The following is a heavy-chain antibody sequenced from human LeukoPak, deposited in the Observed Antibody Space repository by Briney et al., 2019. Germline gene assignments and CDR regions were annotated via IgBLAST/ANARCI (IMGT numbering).Heavy chain of an antibody. CDR2: TYYRSKWYN. CDR3: ARGRHTAFDY. V-gene: IGHV6-1*01. CDR1: GASVSSSSVA. Sequence: SQTLSLTCAISGASVSSSSVAWNWVRQSPSRGLEWLGRTYYRSKWYNDYALFVQSRIVINLDTSKNQLSLQLNSVTPEDTAVYYCARGRHTAFDYWGQGNLVTVSS. D-gene: IGHD2-21*02. J-gene: IGHJ4*02.